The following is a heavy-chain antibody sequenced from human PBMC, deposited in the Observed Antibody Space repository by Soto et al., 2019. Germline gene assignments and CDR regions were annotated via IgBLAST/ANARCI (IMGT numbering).Heavy chain of an antibody. CDR3: ARGGVSTRTFDY. Sequence: GESLKISCPGSGDHFAGYWVAWLRQLPGKGLELMGIIYPSDSDTRYRPSFQGQVTISADKSISSAYLQWSSLRASDTAMYYCARGGVSTRTFDYWGQGTPVTVSS. CDR2: IYPSDSDT. V-gene: IGHV5-51*01. CDR1: GDHFAGYW. D-gene: IGHD3-3*01. J-gene: IGHJ4*02.